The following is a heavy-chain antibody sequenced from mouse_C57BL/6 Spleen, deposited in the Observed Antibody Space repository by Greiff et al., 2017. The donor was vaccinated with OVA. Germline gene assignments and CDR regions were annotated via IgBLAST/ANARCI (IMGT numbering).Heavy chain of an antibody. V-gene: IGHV3-6*01. CDR3: ARMPLDYDGSWYFDV. D-gene: IGHD2-4*01. CDR2: ISYNGSN. J-gene: IGHJ1*03. Sequence: ESGPGLVKPSQSLSLTCYVTGYSITSGYYWNWIRQFPGNKLEWMGYISYNGSNNYNHSLKNRISITRDTSKNQFFLKLNSVTTEDTATYYCARMPLDYDGSWYFDVGGTGTTVTVSS. CDR1: GYSITSGYY.